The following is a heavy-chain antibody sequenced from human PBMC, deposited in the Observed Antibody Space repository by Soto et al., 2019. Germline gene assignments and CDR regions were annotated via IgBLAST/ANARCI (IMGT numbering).Heavy chain of an antibody. CDR2: TKTDGNT. V-gene: IGHV3-74*01. CDR1: GFTFSKHW. Sequence: EVQLVESGGGLVQPGESLILSCAGSGFTFSKHWIHWVRQAPGQGLVWVSRTKTDGNTSYTDSVEGRFSISRDNAKNTLYLQRNSLGAEDTAGNYCAKDKEAVPWYGGVYNAFEMWGQGTMVTVSS. D-gene: IGHD3-10*01. CDR3: AKDKEAVPWYGGVYNAFEM. J-gene: IGHJ3*02.